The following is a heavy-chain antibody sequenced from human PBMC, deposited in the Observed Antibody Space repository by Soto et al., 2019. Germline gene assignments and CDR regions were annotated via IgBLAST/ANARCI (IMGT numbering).Heavy chain of an antibody. D-gene: IGHD1-1*01. J-gene: IGHJ4*02. CDR2: IYYSGST. Sequence: PSETLSLTCTVSGGSISSYYWSWIRQPPGKGLEWIGYIYYSGSTNYNPSLKSRVTISVDTSKNQFSLKLSSVTAADTAVYFCARVRRNPAHYRENYFDYWGQGTLVTVSS. V-gene: IGHV4-59*01. CDR1: GGSISSYY. CDR3: ARVRRNPAHYRENYFDY.